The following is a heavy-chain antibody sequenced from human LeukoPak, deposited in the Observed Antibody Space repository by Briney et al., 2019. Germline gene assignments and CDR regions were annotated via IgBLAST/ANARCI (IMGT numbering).Heavy chain of an antibody. J-gene: IGHJ4*02. V-gene: IGHV4-59*01. D-gene: IGHD4-23*01. CDR1: GGSISSYY. Sequence: SETLSLTCTVSGGSISSYYWSWIRQPPGKGLEWIGYIYYSGSTNYNPSLKSRVTISAGTSKNQFSLKLSSVTAADTAVYYCAMDYGGYSHYFDYWGQGTLVTVSS. CDR2: IYYSGST. CDR3: AMDYGGYSHYFDY.